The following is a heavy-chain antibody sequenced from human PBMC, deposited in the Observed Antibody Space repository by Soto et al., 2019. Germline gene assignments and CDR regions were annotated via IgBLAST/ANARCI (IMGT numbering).Heavy chain of an antibody. Sequence: GESLKISCKGSGYSFTIYWISWVRQMPGKGLEWMGRIDPSDSYTNYSPSFQGHVTISADKSISTAYLQWSSLRAEDTALYYCARGWGYFDSSGFPYLYAMDVWGQGTTVTVSS. CDR2: IDPSDSYT. V-gene: IGHV5-10-1*01. CDR1: GYSFTIYW. J-gene: IGHJ6*02. CDR3: ARGWGYFDSSGFPYLYAMDV. D-gene: IGHD3-22*01.